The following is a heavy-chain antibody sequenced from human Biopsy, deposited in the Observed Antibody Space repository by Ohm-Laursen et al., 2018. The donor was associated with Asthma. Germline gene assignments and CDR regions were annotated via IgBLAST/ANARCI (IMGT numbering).Heavy chain of an antibody. D-gene: IGHD4-17*01. V-gene: IGHV1-24*01. CDR3: ASDFPKDYVRYNFQF. CDR1: GYSLTDLS. J-gene: IGHJ4*02. CDR2: HDHEEGGT. Sequence: VASVKVSCKISGYSLTDLSMHWVRQAPGQGLEWMGGHDHEEGGTVNAWRFQSRVTMTEDTSTDTAYMELSSLSSDDTAVYYCASDFPKDYVRYNFQFWGQGTLVTVSS.